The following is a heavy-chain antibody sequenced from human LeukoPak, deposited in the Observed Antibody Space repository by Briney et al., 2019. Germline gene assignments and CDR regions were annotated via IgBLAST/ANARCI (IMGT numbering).Heavy chain of an antibody. CDR2: INHSGST. Sequence: SETLSLTCAVYGGSFSGYYWSWIRQPPGKGLEWIGEINHSGSTNYNPSLKSRVTISVDTSKNQFSLKLSSVTAADTAVYYCARRPASYYYYYYMDVWGKGTTVTISS. CDR3: ARRPASYYYYYYMDV. D-gene: IGHD6-6*01. CDR1: GGSFSGYY. J-gene: IGHJ6*03. V-gene: IGHV4-34*01.